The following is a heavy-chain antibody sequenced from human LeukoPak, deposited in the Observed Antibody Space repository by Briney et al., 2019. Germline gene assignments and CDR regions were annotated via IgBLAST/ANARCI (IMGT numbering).Heavy chain of an antibody. D-gene: IGHD6-13*01. V-gene: IGHV1-2*02. CDR2: INPNSGGT. CDR3: ARVASSSWPRLPLAPFDY. J-gene: IGHJ4*02. Sequence: ASVKVSCKASGYTFTGYYMHWVRQAPGQGLEWMGWINPNSGGTNYAQKFQGRVTMTRDTSISTAYMELSRLRSDDTAVYYCARVASSSWPRLPLAPFDYWGQGTLVTVSS. CDR1: GYTFTGYY.